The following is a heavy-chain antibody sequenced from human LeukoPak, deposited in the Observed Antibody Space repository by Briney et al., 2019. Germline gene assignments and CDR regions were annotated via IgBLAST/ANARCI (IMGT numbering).Heavy chain of an antibody. CDR3: AKDLSLSIAAAGTGFDY. CDR1: GFTFSTFA. Sequence: GGSLRLSCAASGFTFSTFAMIWVRQPPGKGLEWVSSIFPSGGEIHYADSVRGRFTISRDNSKSTLSLQMNSLRAEDTAVYYCAKDLSLSIAAAGTGFDYWGQGTLVTVSS. D-gene: IGHD6-13*01. J-gene: IGHJ4*02. CDR2: IFPSGGEI. V-gene: IGHV3-23*01.